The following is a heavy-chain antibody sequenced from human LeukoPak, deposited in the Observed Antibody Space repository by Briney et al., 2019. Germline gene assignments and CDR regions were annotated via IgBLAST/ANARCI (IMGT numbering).Heavy chain of an antibody. J-gene: IGHJ3*02. Sequence: GGSLRLSCAASGFTFSSYGMHWVRQAPGKGLEWVAVISYDGSNKYYADSVKGRFTISRDNSKNTLYLQVNSLRAEDTAVYYCAKVRSMIVVVRDAFDIWGQGTMVTVSS. V-gene: IGHV3-30*18. CDR2: ISYDGSNK. CDR3: AKVRSMIVVVRDAFDI. CDR1: GFTFSSYG. D-gene: IGHD3-22*01.